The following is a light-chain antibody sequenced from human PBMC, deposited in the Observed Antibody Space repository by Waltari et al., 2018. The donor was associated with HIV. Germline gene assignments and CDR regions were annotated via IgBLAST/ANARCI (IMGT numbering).Light chain of an antibody. Sequence: DIQMTQSPSSLSASVGDRVTITCRASHSIYNFLNWYQQKPGKAPMQLVYGASRLQSGVPSRFSGSRSGTDFSLSVNSLQTEKFATYDCQQNYTTLGTFGVRTKVEMK. V-gene: IGKV1-39*01. CDR2: GAS. CDR1: HSIYNF. CDR3: QQNYTTLGT. J-gene: IGKJ4*02.